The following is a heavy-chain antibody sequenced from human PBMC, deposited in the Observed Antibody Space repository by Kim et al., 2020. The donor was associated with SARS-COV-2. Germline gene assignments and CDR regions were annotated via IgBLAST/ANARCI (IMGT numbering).Heavy chain of an antibody. CDR1: GFTFSSYW. Sequence: GGSLRLSCAASGFTFSSYWMSWVRQAPGKGLEWVANIKQDGSEKYYVDSVKGRFTISRDNAKNSLYLQMNSLRAEDTAVYYCARDWGYYDFWSGYLYYFDYWGQGTLVTVSS. CDR3: ARDWGYYDFWSGYLYYFDY. J-gene: IGHJ4*02. V-gene: IGHV3-7*03. CDR2: IKQDGSEK. D-gene: IGHD3-3*01.